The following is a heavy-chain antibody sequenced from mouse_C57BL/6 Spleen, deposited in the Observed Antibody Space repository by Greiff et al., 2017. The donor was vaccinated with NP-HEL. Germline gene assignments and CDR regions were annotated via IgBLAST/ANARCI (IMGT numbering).Heavy chain of an antibody. J-gene: IGHJ1*03. CDR2: IYPSDSET. CDR1: GYTFTSYW. Sequence: VKLQQPGAELVRPGSSVKLSCKASGYTFTSYWMDWVKQRPGQGLEWIGNIYPSDSETHYNQKFKDKATLTVDKSSSTAYMQLSSLTSEDSAVYYCARFDGYYGYFDVWGTGTTVTVSS. CDR3: ARFDGYYGYFDV. V-gene: IGHV1-61*01. D-gene: IGHD2-3*01.